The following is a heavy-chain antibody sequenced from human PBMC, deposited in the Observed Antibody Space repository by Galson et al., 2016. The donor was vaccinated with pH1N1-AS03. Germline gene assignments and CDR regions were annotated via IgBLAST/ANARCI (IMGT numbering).Heavy chain of an antibody. D-gene: IGHD3/OR15-3a*01. CDR2: IDPSDSYI. CDR3: AAAKKWTPPRFVYYTVDV. CDR1: QYKFSDYW. Sequence: QSGAEVKKPGESLTVSCETSQYKFSDYWVHWLRQVPGKGLEWLGRIDPSDSYIDYSPSFRGHVSISVDRSISTAYLQWRSLRASDTAVYYCAAAKKWTPPRFVYYTVDVWGQGTTVIVSS. V-gene: IGHV5-10-1*01. J-gene: IGHJ6*02.